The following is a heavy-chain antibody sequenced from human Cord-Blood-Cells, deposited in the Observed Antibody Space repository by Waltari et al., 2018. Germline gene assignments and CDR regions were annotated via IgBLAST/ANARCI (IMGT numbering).Heavy chain of an antibody. CDR3: ATGWRSGSPSKYFQH. V-gene: IGHV1-24*01. J-gene: IGHJ1*01. CDR2: FDPEDGGT. CDR1: GYTLTELS. Sequence: QVQLVQSGAEVKKPGASVKVSCKVSGYTLTELSMHWVRQAPGKGLEWLGGFDPEDGGTIYAQKFQGRVTMTEETSTDTAYMELSSLRSEDTAVYYCATGWRSGSPSKYFQHWGQGTLVTVSS. D-gene: IGHD1-26*01.